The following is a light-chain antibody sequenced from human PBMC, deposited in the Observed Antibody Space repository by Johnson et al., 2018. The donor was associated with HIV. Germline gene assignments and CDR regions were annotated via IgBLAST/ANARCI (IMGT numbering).Light chain of an antibody. CDR3: GTWDSSLSAFYV. CDR2: ESN. V-gene: IGLV1-51*02. CDR1: SSNIGNNY. Sequence: QSVLTQPPSVSAAPGQKVTISCSGSSSNIGNNYVSWYQQLPGTAPKLLIYESNKRPSGIPDRFSGSKSGTSATLGITGLQTGDEADYYCGTWDSSLSAFYVFGPGTRVTVL. J-gene: IGLJ1*01.